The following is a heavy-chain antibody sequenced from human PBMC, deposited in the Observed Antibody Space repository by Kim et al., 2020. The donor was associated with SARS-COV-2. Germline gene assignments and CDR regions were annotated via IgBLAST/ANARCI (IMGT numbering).Heavy chain of an antibody. V-gene: IGHV5-51*01. Sequence: YSPSCQGQVTISADKSISTAYLQWSSLKASDTAMYYCARPGIATPYYFDYWGQGTLVTVSS. D-gene: IGHD6-13*01. CDR3: ARPGIATPYYFDY. J-gene: IGHJ4*02.